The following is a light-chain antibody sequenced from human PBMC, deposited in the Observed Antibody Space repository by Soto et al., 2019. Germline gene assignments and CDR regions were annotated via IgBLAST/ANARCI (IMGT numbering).Light chain of an antibody. CDR3: QQYGRSPPFT. V-gene: IGKV3-20*01. Sequence: EIVLTQSPGTLSLSPGERATLSCRASQTVSSTYIAWYQQSPGRPPRLLIYGASSRATGIPDRFSGSGSGTDFTLTISRLEPEDFAVYFCQQYGRSPPFTFGQGTKVEIK. CDR2: GAS. CDR1: QTVSSTY. J-gene: IGKJ2*01.